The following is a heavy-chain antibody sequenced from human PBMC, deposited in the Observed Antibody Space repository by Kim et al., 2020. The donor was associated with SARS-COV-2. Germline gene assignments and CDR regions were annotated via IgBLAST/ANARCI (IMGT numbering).Heavy chain of an antibody. CDR2: ISYDGSNK. J-gene: IGHJ3*02. CDR1: GFTFSSYG. V-gene: IGHV3-30*18. D-gene: IGHD6-13*01. CDR3: AKVPRIAAEPGAFDI. Sequence: GGSLRLSCAASGFTFSSYGMHWVRQAPGKGLEWVAVISYDGSNKYYADSVKGRFTISRDNSKNTLYLQMNSLRAEDTAVYYCAKVPRIAAEPGAFDIWGQGTMVTVSS.